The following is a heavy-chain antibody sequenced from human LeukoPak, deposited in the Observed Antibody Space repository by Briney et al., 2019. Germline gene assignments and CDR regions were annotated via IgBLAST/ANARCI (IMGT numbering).Heavy chain of an antibody. J-gene: IGHJ6*02. CDR1: GGSISSYY. V-gene: IGHV4-59*12. Sequence: SETLSLTCTVSGGSISSYYWSWIRQPPGKGLEWIGYIYYSGSTNYNPSLKSRVTISVDTSKNQFSLKLSSVTAADTAVYYCARAGVTYYDILTGYQYYYGMDVWGQGTTVTVSS. CDR2: IYYSGST. CDR3: ARAGVTYYDILTGYQYYYGMDV. D-gene: IGHD3-9*01.